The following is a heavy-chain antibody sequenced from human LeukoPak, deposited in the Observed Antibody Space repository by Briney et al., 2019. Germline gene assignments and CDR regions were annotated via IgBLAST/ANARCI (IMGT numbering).Heavy chain of an antibody. CDR2: IYYSGST. CDR1: GGSISSSSYY. J-gene: IGHJ5*02. Sequence: SETLSLTCTVSGGSISSSSYYWGWIRQPPGKGLEWIGSIYYSGSTYYNPSLKSRVTISVDTSKNQFPLKLSSVTAADTAVYYCAPIYSSSWYWFDPWGQGTLVTVSS. V-gene: IGHV4-39*06. CDR3: APIYSSSWYWFDP. D-gene: IGHD6-13*01.